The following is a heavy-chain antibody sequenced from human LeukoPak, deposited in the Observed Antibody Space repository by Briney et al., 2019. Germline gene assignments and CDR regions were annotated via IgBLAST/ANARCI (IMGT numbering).Heavy chain of an antibody. CDR3: ARSIAVADDY. V-gene: IGHV1-46*01. CDR1: GYTFTSYY. J-gene: IGHJ4*02. Sequence: ASVKVSCKASGYTFTSYYMHWVRQAPGQGLEWMGIINPSGGSTSYAQKFQGRVTMTRDTSTSTVYMELSSQRSEDTAVFYCARSIAVADDYWGQGTLVTVSS. D-gene: IGHD6-19*01. CDR2: INPSGGST.